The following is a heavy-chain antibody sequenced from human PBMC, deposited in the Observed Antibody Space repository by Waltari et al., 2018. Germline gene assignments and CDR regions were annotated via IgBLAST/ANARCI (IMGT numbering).Heavy chain of an antibody. Sequence: EVQLLESGGGWVQPGGSLRLSCVGPGFTLSTSPMSWVRPVPGKGLEWVSASGSPDARTYYSDSVKGRFTVSRDNSKNTLFLQMNSLRAEDTAIYYCAKEVWQQLGKMVGWFDPWGQGTLVTVSS. CDR1: GFTLSTSP. V-gene: IGHV3-23*01. CDR2: SGSPDART. D-gene: IGHD6-13*01. CDR3: AKEVWQQLGKMVGWFDP. J-gene: IGHJ5*02.